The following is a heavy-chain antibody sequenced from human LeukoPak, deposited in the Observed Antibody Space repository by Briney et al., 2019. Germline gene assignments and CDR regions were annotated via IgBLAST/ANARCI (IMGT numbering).Heavy chain of an antibody. CDR1: GFTFSSYS. CDR2: ISSSSSYI. V-gene: IGHV3-21*01. Sequence: GRCLRLSCAASGFTFSSYSMNWVRQAPGKGLEWVSSISSSSSYIYYADSVKGRFTISRDNAKNSLYLQMNSLRAEDTAVYYCASLITYYYDSSGYPDYWGQGTLVTVSS. CDR3: ASLITYYYDSSGYPDY. J-gene: IGHJ4*02. D-gene: IGHD3-22*01.